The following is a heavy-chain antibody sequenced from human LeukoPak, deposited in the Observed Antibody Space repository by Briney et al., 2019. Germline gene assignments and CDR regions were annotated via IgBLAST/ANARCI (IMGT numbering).Heavy chain of an antibody. CDR1: GGSISSYY. CDR2: IYCSGST. V-gene: IGHV4-59*01. Sequence: PSETLSLTCTVSGGSISSYYWSWIRQPPGKGLEWIGYIYCSGSTNYNPSLKSRVTISVDTSKNQFSLKLSSVTAADTAVYYCARDHGSQLRSYNWFDPWGQGTLVTVSS. J-gene: IGHJ5*02. D-gene: IGHD2-2*01. CDR3: ARDHGSQLRSYNWFDP.